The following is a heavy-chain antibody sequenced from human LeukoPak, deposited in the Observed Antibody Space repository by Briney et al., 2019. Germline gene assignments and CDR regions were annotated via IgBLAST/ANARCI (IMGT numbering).Heavy chain of an antibody. CDR2: IIPIFGTA. Sequence: SVKVSCKASGGTFSSYAISWVRQAPGQGLEWMGGIIPIFGTANYAQKFQGRVTITADESTSAAYMELSSLRSEDTAVYYCASYLQNWGEWNFDYWGQGTLVTVSS. J-gene: IGHJ4*02. D-gene: IGHD7-27*01. CDR1: GGTFSSYA. V-gene: IGHV1-69*01. CDR3: ASYLQNWGEWNFDY.